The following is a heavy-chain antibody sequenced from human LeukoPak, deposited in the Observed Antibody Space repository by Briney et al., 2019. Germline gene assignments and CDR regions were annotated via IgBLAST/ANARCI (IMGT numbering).Heavy chain of an antibody. CDR3: ARDMLVANQNFDY. J-gene: IGHJ4*02. CDR2: IYYSGST. D-gene: IGHD5-12*01. CDR1: GGSISSYY. V-gene: IGHV4-59*12. Sequence: PSETLSLTCTVSGGSISSYYWSWIRQPPGKGLEWIGYIYYSGSTNYNPSLKSRVTISVDTSKNQFSLKLSSVTAADTAVYYCARDMLVANQNFDYWGQGTLVTVSS.